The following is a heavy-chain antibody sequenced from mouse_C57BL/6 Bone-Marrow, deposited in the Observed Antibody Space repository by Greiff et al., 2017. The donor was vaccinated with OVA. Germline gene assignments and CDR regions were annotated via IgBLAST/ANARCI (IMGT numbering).Heavy chain of an antibody. J-gene: IGHJ3*01. CDR1: GYTFTGYG. V-gene: IGHV1-81*01. CDR2: IYPRSGNT. CDR3: ARNDYDGGPWFAY. D-gene: IGHD2-4*01. Sequence: VQLQQSGAELARPGASVKLSCKASGYTFTGYGISWVKQRTGQGLEWIGEIYPRSGNTYYNEKFKGKATLTADKSSSTAYMELRSLTSEDTAVYFCARNDYDGGPWFAYWGQGTLVTVSA.